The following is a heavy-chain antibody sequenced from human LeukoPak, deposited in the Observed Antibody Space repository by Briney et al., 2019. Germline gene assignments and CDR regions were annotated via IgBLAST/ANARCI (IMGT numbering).Heavy chain of an antibody. J-gene: IGHJ3*02. CDR1: GGSISSGGYS. CDR2: IYHSGST. V-gene: IGHV4-30-2*01. Sequence: PSQTLSLTCAVSGGSISSGGYSWSWIRQPPGKGLEWIGYIYHSGSTYYNPSLKSRVTISVDRSKNQFSLKLSSVTAADTAVYYCVRDWGTVWAFDIWGQGTMVTVSS. D-gene: IGHD3-16*01. CDR3: VRDWGTVWAFDI.